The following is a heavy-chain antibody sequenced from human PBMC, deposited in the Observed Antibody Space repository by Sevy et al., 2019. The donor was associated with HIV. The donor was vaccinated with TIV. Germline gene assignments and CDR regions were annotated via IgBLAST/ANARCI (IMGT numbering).Heavy chain of an antibody. Sequence: GGYLRLSCAASGFTFSSYSMNLVRQPPGKGLEWVSSISSSSIYIYYADSVKGRFTISRDNAKNSLYLQMNSLRAEDTAVYYCARDPGFYCSGGSCYPRYYFDYWGQGTLVTVSS. D-gene: IGHD2-15*01. J-gene: IGHJ4*02. V-gene: IGHV3-21*01. CDR3: ARDPGFYCSGGSCYPRYYFDY. CDR1: GFTFSSYS. CDR2: ISSSSIYI.